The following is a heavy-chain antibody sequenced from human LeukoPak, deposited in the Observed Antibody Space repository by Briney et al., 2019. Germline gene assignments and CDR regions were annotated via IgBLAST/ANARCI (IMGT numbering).Heavy chain of an antibody. Sequence: ASVKVSCKASGGTFSSYAISWVRQAPGQGLEWMGGIIPIFGTTNYAQKFQGRVTITADESTSTAYMELSSLRSEDTAVYYCARYWYSSPSADPPAYYYGMDVWGQGTTVTVSS. CDR1: GGTFSSYA. D-gene: IGHD6-6*01. CDR2: IIPIFGTT. J-gene: IGHJ6*02. CDR3: ARYWYSSPSADPPAYYYGMDV. V-gene: IGHV1-69*13.